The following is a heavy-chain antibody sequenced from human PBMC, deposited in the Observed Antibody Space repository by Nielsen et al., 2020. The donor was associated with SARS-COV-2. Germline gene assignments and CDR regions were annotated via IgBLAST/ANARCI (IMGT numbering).Heavy chain of an antibody. Sequence: GESLKISCEASGFIFNTYGMNWVRQAPGKGLEWISYISDDNTIYYADSVKGRFTISRDNAKNSLYLQMNSLRDEDTAVYYCVRGEFGDYRISVWGQGTLVTVSS. D-gene: IGHD2-21*02. CDR2: ISDDNTI. CDR1: GFIFNTYG. J-gene: IGHJ4*02. V-gene: IGHV3-48*02. CDR3: VRGEFGDYRISV.